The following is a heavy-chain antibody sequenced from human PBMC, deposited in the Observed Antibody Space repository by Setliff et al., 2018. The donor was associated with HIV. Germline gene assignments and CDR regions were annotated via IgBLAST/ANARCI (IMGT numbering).Heavy chain of an antibody. V-gene: IGHV4-34*01. Sequence: SETLSLTCTVYGGSFSNYYTNWIRQPPGKGLEWIGELSPSGTTRSNPSLQSRVTISLDTSNNQFSLKLTSVTAADTAVYYCARQITSVTTEKLVVNDAFDIWGQGIMVTVSS. J-gene: IGHJ3*02. D-gene: IGHD3-22*01. CDR2: LSPSGTT. CDR1: GGSFSNYY. CDR3: ARQITSVTTEKLVVNDAFDI.